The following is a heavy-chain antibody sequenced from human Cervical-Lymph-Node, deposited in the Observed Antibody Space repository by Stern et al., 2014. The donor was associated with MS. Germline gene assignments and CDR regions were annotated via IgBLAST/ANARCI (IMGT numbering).Heavy chain of an antibody. Sequence: VQLEESGGGVVQPGRSLRLSCAASGFTFSYYGMHWVRQAPGKGLEWLAVIWYDGNKKYYADSVKGRFTISRDNSKNTLFLQMSSLTAEDTALYYCARGNWNYEGMGYWGQGTLVTVSS. J-gene: IGHJ4*02. CDR2: IWYDGNKK. V-gene: IGHV3-33*01. CDR1: GFTFSYYG. D-gene: IGHD1-7*01. CDR3: ARGNWNYEGMGY.